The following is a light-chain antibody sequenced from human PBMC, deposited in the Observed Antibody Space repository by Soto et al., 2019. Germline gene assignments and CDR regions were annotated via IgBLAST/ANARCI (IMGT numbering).Light chain of an antibody. CDR3: QQDYDIPHT. CDR1: QSIGHF. Sequence: DIQVTQSPSSLSTSIGDKVTITCRASQSIGHFLNWYQQKPGKDPNLIIYATSTLRSGVPSRFTGSGSGTDFTLTITNLQPQDFADYFCQQDYDIPHTFGQGNSLEI. V-gene: IGKV1-39*01. CDR2: ATS. J-gene: IGKJ2*01.